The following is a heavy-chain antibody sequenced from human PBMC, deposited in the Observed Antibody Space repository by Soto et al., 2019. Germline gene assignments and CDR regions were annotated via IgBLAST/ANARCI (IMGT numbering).Heavy chain of an antibody. CDR2: SSNSGSFT. V-gene: IGHV3-11*06. CDR3: VKSGDNYNLLDY. CDR1: GFTLSDHY. Sequence: PWGSLRISCAASGFTLSDHYISWIRQAPGKGLEWIGYSSNSGSFTRYADSVKGRFSISRDNAKSSLYLQISSLRGDDTATYYCVKSGDNYNLLDYWGQGTPVTVSS. D-gene: IGHD1-1*01. J-gene: IGHJ4*02.